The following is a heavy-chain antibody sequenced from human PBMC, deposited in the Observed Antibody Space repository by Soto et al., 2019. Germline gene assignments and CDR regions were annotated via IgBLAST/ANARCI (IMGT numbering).Heavy chain of an antibody. CDR2: IYPNTETT. CDR3: VSLQTSGWPAVH. J-gene: IGHJ4*02. CDR1: GFSFSGYY. D-gene: IGHD6-25*01. Sequence: QVQLVPSGAETTKPGASVKVSCKASGFSFSGYYIQWVRPAPGQGPEWLGWIYPNTETTDSSKKFQVRVTMTSDMSTRTVYMELRDLRSDDTAVYYFVSLQTSGWPAVHWGQGTLVTVSS. V-gene: IGHV1-2*02.